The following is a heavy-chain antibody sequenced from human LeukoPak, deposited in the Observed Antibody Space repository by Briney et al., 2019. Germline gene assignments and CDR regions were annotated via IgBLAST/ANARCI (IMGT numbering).Heavy chain of an antibody. CDR2: ISSTGSTI. V-gene: IGHV3-48*01. CDR3: ARGSYSSSNYFDY. D-gene: IGHD6-6*01. CDR1: GFTFSSYS. J-gene: IGHJ4*02. Sequence: GGPLRLSCAASGFTFSSYSMNWVRQAPGKGLEWVSYISSTGSTIYYADSVRGRFTISRDNAKNSLYLQMNSLRAEDTAVYYCARGSYSSSNYFDYWGQGTLVTVSS.